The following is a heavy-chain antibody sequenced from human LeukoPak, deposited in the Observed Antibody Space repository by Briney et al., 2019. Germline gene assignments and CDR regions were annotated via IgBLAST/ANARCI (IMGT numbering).Heavy chain of an antibody. V-gene: IGHV4-59*01. D-gene: IGHD6-19*01. CDR2: ISDRVST. CDR1: GGSIGSYY. J-gene: IGHJ4*02. CDR3: ATTSSISVAGRFDY. Sequence: PSETLSLTCTVSGGSIGSYYWSWIRQSPGKGLEWIGYISDRVSTDSNHYLKSRVTISVDTSKNQFSLRLSSVTAADTAVYYCATTSSISVAGRFDYWGQGTLVTVSS.